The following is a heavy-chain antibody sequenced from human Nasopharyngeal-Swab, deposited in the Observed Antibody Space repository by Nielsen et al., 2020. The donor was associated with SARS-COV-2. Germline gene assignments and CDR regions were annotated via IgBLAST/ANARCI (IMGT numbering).Heavy chain of an antibody. CDR1: GFTFSSYS. CDR2: ISSSSSYI. D-gene: IGHD3-3*01. CDR3: ASSPGDTIFGVVITNYYYYYGMDV. J-gene: IGHJ6*02. V-gene: IGHV3-21*01. Sequence: GGSLRLSYAASGFTFSSYSMNWVRQAPGKGLEWVSSISSSSSYIYYADSVKGRFTISRDNAKNSLYLQMNSLRAEGTAVYYCASSPGDTIFGVVITNYYYYYGMDVWGQGTTVTVSS.